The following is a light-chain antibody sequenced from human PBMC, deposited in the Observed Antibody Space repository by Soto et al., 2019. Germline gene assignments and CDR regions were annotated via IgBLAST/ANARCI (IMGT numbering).Light chain of an antibody. J-gene: IGKJ1*01. V-gene: IGKV3-20*01. CDR3: QQYGTSPRT. CDR1: QSVSSSY. CDR2: GAS. Sequence: EIALTQSPGTLSLSPGETATLSCRASQSVSSSYLARYQQKPGQAPRLLIYGASNRATGIPDKFSGSGSGTDFTLTISRLEPEDFAVYYCQQYGTSPRTFGQGTKVDIK.